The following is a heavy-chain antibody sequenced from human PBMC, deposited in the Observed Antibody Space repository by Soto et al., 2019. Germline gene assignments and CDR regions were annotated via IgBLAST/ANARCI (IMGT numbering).Heavy chain of an antibody. CDR1: GFTYSRYP. Sequence: PGGSLRLSCAASGFTYSRYPMSWVHQAPGNGLEWVSTISGSAGNTYYADSVKGRFTISRDNSNNTLYLQMNSLRAEDTALYYCAKVQFFYFDFWGQGTRVTVSS. J-gene: IGHJ4*02. V-gene: IGHV3-23*01. CDR3: AKVQFFYFDF. CDR2: ISGSAGNT. D-gene: IGHD3-3*01.